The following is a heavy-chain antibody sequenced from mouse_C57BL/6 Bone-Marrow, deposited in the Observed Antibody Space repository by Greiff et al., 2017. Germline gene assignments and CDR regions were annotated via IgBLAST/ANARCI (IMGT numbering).Heavy chain of an antibody. V-gene: IGHV2-9-1*01. CDR2: IWTGGGT. CDR1: GFSLTSYA. J-gene: IGHJ4*01. CDR3: ATYYYGSFYYAMDY. D-gene: IGHD1-1*01. Sequence: QVQLQQSGPGLVAPSQSLSITCTVSGFSLTSYAISWVRQPPGKGLEWLGVIWTGGGTNYTSALKSRLSISKDNSKSQFFLKMNNLHTDDTASYYCATYYYGSFYYAMDYWGQGTSVTVSS.